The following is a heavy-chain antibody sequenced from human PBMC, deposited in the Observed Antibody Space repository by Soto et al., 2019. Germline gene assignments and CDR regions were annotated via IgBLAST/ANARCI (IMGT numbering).Heavy chain of an antibody. CDR2: IYPGDSDT. D-gene: IGHD2-15*01. V-gene: IGHV5-51*01. Sequence: GESLKISCKGSGYSFTSYWIGWVRQMPGKGLEWMGIIYPGDSDTRYSPSFQGQVTISADKSISTAYLQWSSLKASDTAMYYCASTNCSGGSCYGRDYYYMDVWGKGTTVTVSS. J-gene: IGHJ6*03. CDR1: GYSFTSYW. CDR3: ASTNCSGGSCYGRDYYYMDV.